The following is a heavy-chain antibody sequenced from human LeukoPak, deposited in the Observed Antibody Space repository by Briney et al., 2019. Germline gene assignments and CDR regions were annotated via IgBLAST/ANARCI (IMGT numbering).Heavy chain of an antibody. CDR1: GFTFSSYA. J-gene: IGHJ4*02. CDR3: AANNWNDQFDY. D-gene: IGHD1-20*01. V-gene: IGHV3-23*01. CDR2: ISGGGSST. Sequence: GGSLRLSCAASGFTFSSYAMSWVRQAPGKGLEWVSAISGGGSSTYYAGSVKGRFTISRDNSKNTLYLQMNSLRAEDTAVYYCAANNWNDQFDYWGQGTLVTVSS.